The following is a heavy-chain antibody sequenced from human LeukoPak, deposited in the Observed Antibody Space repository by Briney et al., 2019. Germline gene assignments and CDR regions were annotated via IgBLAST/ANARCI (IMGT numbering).Heavy chain of an antibody. Sequence: SVKVSCKASRGTFSSYAISWVRQAPGQGLEWMGGIIPIFGTANYAQKFQGRVTITADESTSTVHMELSGLRSEDTAVYYCARDQEAFDYWGQGTLVTVS. V-gene: IGHV1-69*13. J-gene: IGHJ4*02. CDR2: IIPIFGTA. CDR1: RGTFSSYA. CDR3: ARDQEAFDY.